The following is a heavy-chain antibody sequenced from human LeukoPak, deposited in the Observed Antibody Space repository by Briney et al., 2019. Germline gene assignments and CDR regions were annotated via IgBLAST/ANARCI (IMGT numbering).Heavy chain of an antibody. CDR3: ARHVPAAIRGGYYFDY. J-gene: IGHJ4*02. CDR2: IYYSGST. D-gene: IGHD2-2*02. V-gene: IGHV4-31*03. CDR1: GGSIRSGDYS. Sequence: SETLSLTCTVSGGSIRSGDYSWNWIRQHPGKGLEWIGYIYYSGSTYYNPSLTSRVTMSVDTSKNQFSLKLSSVTAADTAIYYCARHVPAAIRGGYYFDYWGQGTLVTVSS.